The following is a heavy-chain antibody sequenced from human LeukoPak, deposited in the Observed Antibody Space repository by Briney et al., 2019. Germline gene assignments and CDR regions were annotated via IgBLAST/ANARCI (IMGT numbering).Heavy chain of an antibody. CDR3: STSSSWGV. V-gene: IGHV3-53*01. CDR1: GLTLINNY. CDR2: IYSSGTT. J-gene: IGHJ6*04. Sequence: PGESLTLSCAASGLTLINNYMTWVRQAAGKGLEWVAGIYSSGTTHYPHSVKGRFTITRDNSKNTLYLQMNSLRVDDTAVYYGSTSSSWGVWGNGTTVTVSS. D-gene: IGHD3-16*01.